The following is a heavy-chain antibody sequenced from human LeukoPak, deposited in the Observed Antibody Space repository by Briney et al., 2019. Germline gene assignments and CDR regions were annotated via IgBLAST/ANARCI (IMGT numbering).Heavy chain of an antibody. CDR2: LESKSAGGTT. D-gene: IGHD4-11*01. CDR3: AKGYSNPSHFDY. CDR1: GFTFSNAW. Sequence: PGGSLRLSCAASGFTFSNAWMNWVRQAPGKGLEWVGRLESKSAGGTTDYAAPVKGRFTISRDDSRNTVFLQMNSLRAEDTAVYYCAKGYSNPSHFDYWGQGTLVTVSS. J-gene: IGHJ4*02. V-gene: IGHV3-15*04.